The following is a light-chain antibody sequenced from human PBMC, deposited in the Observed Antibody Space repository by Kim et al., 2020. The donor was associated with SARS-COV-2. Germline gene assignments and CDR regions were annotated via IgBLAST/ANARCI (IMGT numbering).Light chain of an antibody. J-gene: IGLJ2*01. CDR1: KLGDKY. CDR2: QDS. V-gene: IGLV3-1*01. CDR3: QAWDSSTFVV. Sequence: ELTQPPSVSVSPGQTASITCSGDKLGDKYACWYQQKPGQSPVLVIYQDSKRPSGIPERFSGSNSGNTATLTISGTQAMDEADYYCQAWDSSTFVVFGGGTQLTVL.